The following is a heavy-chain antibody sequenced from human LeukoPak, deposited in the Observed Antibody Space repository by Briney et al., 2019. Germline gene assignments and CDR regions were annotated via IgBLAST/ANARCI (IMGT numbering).Heavy chain of an antibody. CDR3: ARDAFTAVAGPFDY. J-gene: IGHJ4*02. CDR1: GYDFTSVG. D-gene: IGHD6-19*01. CDR2: ISPYNGNT. Sequence: ASVKVSCKASGYDFTSVGITWVRRAPGQGLEWMGWISPYNGNTRYAQKFQGRVAMTTDTSTTTAYMELRGLRFNDTAVYYCARDAFTAVAGPFDYWGQGTLVTVSS. V-gene: IGHV1-18*01.